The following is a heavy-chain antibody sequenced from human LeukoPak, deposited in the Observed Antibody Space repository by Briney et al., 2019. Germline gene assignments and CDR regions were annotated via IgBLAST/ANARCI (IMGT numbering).Heavy chain of an antibody. CDR1: GYTFTSYG. Sequence: GASVKVSCKASGYTFTSYGISWVRQAPGQGLEWMGWISAYNGNTNYAQKLQGRVTMTTDTSTSTAYMELRSLRSDDTAVYYRARVASDSSGWYEDNFDYWGQGTLVTVSS. D-gene: IGHD6-19*01. CDR2: ISAYNGNT. J-gene: IGHJ4*02. V-gene: IGHV1-18*01. CDR3: ARVASDSSGWYEDNFDY.